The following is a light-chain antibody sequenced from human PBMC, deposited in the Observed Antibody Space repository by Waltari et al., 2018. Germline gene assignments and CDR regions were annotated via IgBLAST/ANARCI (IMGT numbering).Light chain of an antibody. V-gene: IGLV2-11*01. Sequence: QSALTHPRSVSGSPGQSVTISCTGTSRDVAGYHYVSWFQQHPGKVPKLLIYDVSERPSDVPDRFSGSKSANTASLTISGLQTEDEADYYCCSFAGSYTYVFGTGTRVTVL. J-gene: IGLJ1*01. CDR3: CSFAGSYTYV. CDR1: SRDVAGYHY. CDR2: DVS.